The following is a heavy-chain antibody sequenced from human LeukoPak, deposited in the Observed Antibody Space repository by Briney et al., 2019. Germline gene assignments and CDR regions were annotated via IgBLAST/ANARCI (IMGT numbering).Heavy chain of an antibody. D-gene: IGHD3-22*01. J-gene: IGHJ4*02. CDR2: MNPNSGST. Sequence: ASVKVSCKASGYTFTSYDINWVRQATGQGLEWMGWMNPNSGSTGYAQKFQGRVTMTTDTSTSTAYMELRSLRSDDTAVYYCARASDYYDSRYFDYWGQGTLVTVSS. CDR3: ARASDYYDSRYFDY. CDR1: GYTFTSYD. V-gene: IGHV1-8*01.